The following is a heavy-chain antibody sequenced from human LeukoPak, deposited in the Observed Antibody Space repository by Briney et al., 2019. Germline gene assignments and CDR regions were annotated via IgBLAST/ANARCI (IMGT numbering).Heavy chain of an antibody. J-gene: IGHJ6*02. V-gene: IGHV1-2*02. CDR1: GYTFTGYY. D-gene: IGHD2-15*01. Sequence: ASVKVSCKASGYTFTGYYMHWVRQAPGQGLEWMGWINPNSGGTNYAQKFQGRVTMTRDTSISTAYMELSRLRSDDTAVYYCARVPQGVVVVAATPLYYGMDVWGQGTTVIVSS. CDR3: ARVPQGVVVVAATPLYYGMDV. CDR2: INPNSGGT.